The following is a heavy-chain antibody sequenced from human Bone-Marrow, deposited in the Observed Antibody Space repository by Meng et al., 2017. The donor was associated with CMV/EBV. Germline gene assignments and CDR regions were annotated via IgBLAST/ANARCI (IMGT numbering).Heavy chain of an antibody. Sequence: SETLSLTCTVSGGSISSYYWSWIRQPPGKGLEWIGYIYYSGSTNYNPSLKSRVTISVDTSKNQFSLKLSSVTAADTAVYYCARHRLGMSDILNWGQGTLVTVSS. CDR1: GGSISSYY. CDR3: ARHRLGMSDILN. V-gene: IGHV4-59*01. J-gene: IGHJ4*02. CDR2: IYYSGST. D-gene: IGHD3-9*01.